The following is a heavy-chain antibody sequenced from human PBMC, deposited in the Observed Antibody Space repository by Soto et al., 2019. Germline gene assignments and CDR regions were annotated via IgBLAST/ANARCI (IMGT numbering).Heavy chain of an antibody. V-gene: IGHV3-33*01. CDR1: GFTFSSYG. D-gene: IGHD6-6*01. CDR3: ARDRPPSWQFDY. J-gene: IGHJ4*02. CDR2: IWYDGSNK. Sequence: PGGSLRLSCAASGFTFSSYGMHWVRQAPGKGLEWVAVIWYDGSNKYYADSVKGRFTISRDNSKNTLYLQMNSLRAEDTAVYYCARDRPPSWQFDYWGQGTLVTVSS.